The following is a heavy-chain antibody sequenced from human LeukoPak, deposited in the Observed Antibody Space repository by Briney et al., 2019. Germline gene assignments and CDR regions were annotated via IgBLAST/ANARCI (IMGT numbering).Heavy chain of an antibody. CDR2: IGGDGGGGT. J-gene: IGHJ4*02. Sequence: PGGSLRLSCGASGFTFSTYTMAWVRQPPGGGLEWVSGIGGDGGGGTYYADSVKGRFAISRDNSKSTLYLQMNSLRVEDTAVYYCVKDFGRNLGGPGYWGRGTLVTVSS. D-gene: IGHD3-10*01. CDR1: GFTFSTYT. CDR3: VKDFGRNLGGPGY. V-gene: IGHV3-23*01.